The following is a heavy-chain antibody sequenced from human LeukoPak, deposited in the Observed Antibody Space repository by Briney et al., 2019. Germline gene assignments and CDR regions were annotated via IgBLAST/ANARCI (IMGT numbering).Heavy chain of an antibody. Sequence: SETLSLTCTVSGGSIGSYYWSWIRQPPGKGLEWIGYIYYSGNTNYNPSLKSRVTISVDTSKNQFSLKKNSVTAADTAVYYCARVGMYSSSRTLPWGQGTLVTVSS. CDR1: GGSIGSYY. V-gene: IGHV4-59*01. CDR3: ARVGMYSSSRTLP. J-gene: IGHJ5*02. CDR2: IYYSGNT. D-gene: IGHD6-13*01.